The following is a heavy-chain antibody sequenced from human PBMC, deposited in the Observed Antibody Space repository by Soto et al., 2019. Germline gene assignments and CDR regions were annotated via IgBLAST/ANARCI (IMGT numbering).Heavy chain of an antibody. CDR3: ARDSDFYKADY. CDR2: IMKDGGVK. Sequence: EVQLVESGGGLVQPGGSLRLSCAASGFTFSGYWMGWVRQAPGKGLEWVASIMKDGGVKKYVDSVKGRFTISRDNAKNSVFLQMNSLRAEDTAVYYCARDSDFYKADYWGQGTPVTVS. J-gene: IGHJ4*02. CDR1: GFTFSGYW. V-gene: IGHV3-7*01. D-gene: IGHD2-21*02.